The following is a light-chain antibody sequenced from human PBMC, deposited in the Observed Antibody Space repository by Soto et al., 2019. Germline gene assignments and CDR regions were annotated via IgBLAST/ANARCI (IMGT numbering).Light chain of an antibody. CDR1: QDITNY. J-gene: IGKJ3*01. CDR2: DAS. V-gene: IGKV1-33*01. CDR3: QQYDNLPFT. Sequence: DIQMTQSPSSLSASVRDRVTITCQASQDITNYLNWYQQKPGKAPKLLICDASNLEPGVPSRLSGSGSGTDFSFTISSLQPEDIATYYCQQYDNLPFTFGPGTKVDIK.